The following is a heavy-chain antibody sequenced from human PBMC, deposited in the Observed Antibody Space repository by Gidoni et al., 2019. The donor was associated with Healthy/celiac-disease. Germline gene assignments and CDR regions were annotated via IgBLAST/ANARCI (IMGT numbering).Heavy chain of an antibody. Sequence: QVQLVQSGAEVKKPGSSVKVSCKASGGTFSSYAISWVRQAPGQGLEWMGRIIPILGIANYAQKFQGRVTITADKSTSTAYMELSSLRSEDTAVYYCARDGVCSGGSCYSMGREYWGQGTLVTVSS. CDR1: GGTFSSYA. D-gene: IGHD2-15*01. CDR2: IIPILGIA. CDR3: ARDGVCSGGSCYSMGREY. J-gene: IGHJ4*02. V-gene: IGHV1-69*04.